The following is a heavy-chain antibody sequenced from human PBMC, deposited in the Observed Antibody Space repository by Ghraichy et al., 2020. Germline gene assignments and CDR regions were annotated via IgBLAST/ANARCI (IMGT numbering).Heavy chain of an antibody. J-gene: IGHJ3*02. Sequence: SCAASGFTFSSYWMSWVRQAPGKGLEWVANIKQDGSEKYYVDSVKGRFTISRDNAKNSLYLQMNSLRAEDTAVYYCASYSSSWHLDAFDIWGQGTMVTVSS. CDR3: ASYSSSWHLDAFDI. CDR1: GFTFSSYW. CDR2: IKQDGSEK. D-gene: IGHD6-13*01. V-gene: IGHV3-7*01.